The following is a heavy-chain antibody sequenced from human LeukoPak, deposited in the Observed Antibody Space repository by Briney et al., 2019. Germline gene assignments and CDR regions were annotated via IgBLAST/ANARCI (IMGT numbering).Heavy chain of an antibody. V-gene: IGHV3-23*01. CDR1: GFTFSSYA. Sequence: PGGSLRLSCAASGFTFSSYAMNWVRQAPGKGLEGVSGISGSGGSTYYADSVKGRFTISRDNSKNTLYLQINSLRAEDTAAYYCAKSYSSGPDAFDIWGQGTMVTVSS. J-gene: IGHJ3*02. D-gene: IGHD6-19*01. CDR2: ISGSGGST. CDR3: AKSYSSGPDAFDI.